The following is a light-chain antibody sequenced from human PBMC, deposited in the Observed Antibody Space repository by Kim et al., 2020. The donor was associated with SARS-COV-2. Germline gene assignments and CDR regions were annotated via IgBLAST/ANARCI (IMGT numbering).Light chain of an antibody. CDR3: QSYDSSLSAVV. CDR1: TSTIGAGYD. J-gene: IGLJ2*01. Sequence: QRVSISCTVSTSTIGAGYDVHWYQQLPGTAPKLHIYGNSNRPSGVPDRFSGSKSGTSASLAITGLQAEDEADYYCQSYDSSLSAVVFGGGTQLTVL. CDR2: GNS. V-gene: IGLV1-40*01.